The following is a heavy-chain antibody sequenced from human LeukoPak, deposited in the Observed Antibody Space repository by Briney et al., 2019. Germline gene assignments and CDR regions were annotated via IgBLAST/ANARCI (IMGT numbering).Heavy chain of an antibody. CDR2: IYYSGST. CDR1: GGSISSYY. J-gene: IGHJ4*02. D-gene: IGHD2-15*01. CDR3: ARYLVVFDY. Sequence: PSETLSLTCTLSGGSISSYYWSWIRQPPGKGLEWIGYIYYSGSTNYNPSLKSRVTISVDTSKNQFSLKLSSVTAADTVVYYCARYLVVFDYWGQGILVTVSS. V-gene: IGHV4-59*08.